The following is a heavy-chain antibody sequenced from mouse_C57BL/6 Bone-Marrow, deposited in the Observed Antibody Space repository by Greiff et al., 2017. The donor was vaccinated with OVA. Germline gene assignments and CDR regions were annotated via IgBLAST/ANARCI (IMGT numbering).Heavy chain of an antibody. CDR1: GFTFSSYG. J-gene: IGHJ2*01. CDR3: ARHGDYGSFFDY. V-gene: IGHV5-6*01. D-gene: IGHD1-1*01. CDR2: ISSGGSYT. Sequence: EVMLVESGGDLVKPGGSLKLSCAASGFTFSSYGMSWVRQTPDKRLEWVATISSGGSYTYYPDSVKERFTISRDNAKNTLYLQMSSLKSEDTAMYYCARHGDYGSFFDYWGQGTTLTVSS.